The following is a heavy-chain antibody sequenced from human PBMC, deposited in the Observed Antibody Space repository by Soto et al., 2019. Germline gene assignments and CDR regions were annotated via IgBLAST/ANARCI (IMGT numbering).Heavy chain of an antibody. J-gene: IGHJ4*02. CDR1: GFTFSSYA. CDR2: ITSSGGSI. Sequence: GGSLRLSCAASGFTFSSYAMSWVRQAPGKGLEWVSAITSSGGSIYYADSVKGRFTISRDNSKNTLYLQMNSLRAEDTAVYYCAKVRYSSSWYYFDYWGQGTLVTVSS. D-gene: IGHD6-13*01. V-gene: IGHV3-23*01. CDR3: AKVRYSSSWYYFDY.